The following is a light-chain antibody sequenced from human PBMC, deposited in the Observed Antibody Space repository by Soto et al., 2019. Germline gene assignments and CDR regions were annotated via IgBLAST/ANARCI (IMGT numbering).Light chain of an antibody. CDR3: QQYDNLPLT. J-gene: IGKJ4*01. Sequence: DIQMTQSPSSLSASIRDRVTITCQASQDITNYLHWYQQQPGKAPKLLIYDASNLETGVPSRFSGSGSGTDFTFTISSLQPEDIATYYCQQYDNLPLTFGGGTKVEIK. CDR2: DAS. CDR1: QDITNY. V-gene: IGKV1-33*01.